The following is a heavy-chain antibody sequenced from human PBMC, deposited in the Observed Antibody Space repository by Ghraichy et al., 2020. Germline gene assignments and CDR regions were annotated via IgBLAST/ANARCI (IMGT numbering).Heavy chain of an antibody. CDR1: GGTFSSYA. CDR2: IIPIFGTA. Sequence: SVKVSCKASGGTFSSYAISWVRQAPGQGLEWMGGIIPIFGTANYAQKFQGRVTITADESTSTAYMELSSLRSEDTAVYYCARWGGLIFGVVISASNGMDVWGQGTTVTVSS. CDR3: ARWGGLIFGVVISASNGMDV. D-gene: IGHD3-3*01. V-gene: IGHV1-69*13. J-gene: IGHJ6*02.